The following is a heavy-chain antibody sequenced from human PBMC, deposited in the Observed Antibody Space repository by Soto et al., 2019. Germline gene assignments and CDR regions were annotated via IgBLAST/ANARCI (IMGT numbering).Heavy chain of an antibody. V-gene: IGHV4-31*03. J-gene: IGHJ5*02. CDR1: GGSISSGGYY. Sequence: QVQLQESGPGLVKPSQTLYLTCNVSGGSISSGGYYWSWIRQHPGKGLEWIGYIYDSGSTYYNPSIKIRVTISVDTSKNQFTLKLTSVTAADTAVYDCARSVFPWGQGTRVTVSS. CDR3: ARSVFP. CDR2: IYDSGST.